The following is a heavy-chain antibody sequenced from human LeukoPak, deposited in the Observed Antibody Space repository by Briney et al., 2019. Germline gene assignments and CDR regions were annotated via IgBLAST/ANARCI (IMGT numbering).Heavy chain of an antibody. D-gene: IGHD1-26*01. V-gene: IGHV4-39*07. CDR1: GGSISSSSYY. Sequence: TSETLSLTCTVSGGSISSSSYYWGWIRQPPGKGLEWIGSIYYSGSTYYNPSLKSRVTISVDTSKNQFSLKLSSVTAADTAVYYCARGFNKWSWAPADYWGQGTLVTVSS. CDR2: IYYSGST. CDR3: ARGFNKWSWAPADY. J-gene: IGHJ4*02.